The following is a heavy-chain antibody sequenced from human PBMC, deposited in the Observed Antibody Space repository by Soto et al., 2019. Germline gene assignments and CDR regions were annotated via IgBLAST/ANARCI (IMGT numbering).Heavy chain of an antibody. J-gene: IGHJ6*02. V-gene: IGHV5-51*01. CDR2: IYPGDSDT. CDR1: GYSFTSYW. D-gene: IGHD4-4*01. CDR3: ARPSNSRDYGMDV. Sequence: GESLKISCQGSGYSFTSYWIGWVRQMPGKGLEWMGIIYPGDSDTRYSPSFQGQVTISADKSISTAYLQWSSLKAPDTAMYYCARPSNSRDYGMDVWGQGTTVTVSS.